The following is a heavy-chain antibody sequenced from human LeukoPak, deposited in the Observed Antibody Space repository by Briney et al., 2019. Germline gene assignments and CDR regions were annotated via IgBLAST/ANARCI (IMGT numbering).Heavy chain of an antibody. CDR3: ARIDSGGFYFDS. Sequence: GGSLRLSCAASGFTVSNNYMSWVRQAPGKGLEWVSVFYSGGSTYYGNSVNGRFTISRDDSKNMLYLQMNSLRAEDTAVYYCARIDSGGFYFDSWGQGTLVTVSS. CDR1: GFTVSNNY. J-gene: IGHJ4*02. D-gene: IGHD3-22*01. CDR2: FYSGGST. V-gene: IGHV3-66*01.